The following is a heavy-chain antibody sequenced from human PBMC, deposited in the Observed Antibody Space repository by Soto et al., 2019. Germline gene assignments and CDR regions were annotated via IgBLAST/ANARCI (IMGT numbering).Heavy chain of an antibody. CDR1: GFTFSSYA. V-gene: IGHV3-23*01. CDR2: ISGSVGNT. J-gene: IGHJ3*02. CDR3: AKGSPGDGGYDDAFDI. Sequence: EVQLLESGGGLVQPGGSLRLSCAASGFTFSSYAMSWVRQAPGKVLEWVSAISGSVGNTYYADSVKGRFTISRDNSKNTLYLQMNSLRAEDTAVYDCAKGSPGDGGYDDAFDIWGQGTMVTVSS. D-gene: IGHD3-22*01.